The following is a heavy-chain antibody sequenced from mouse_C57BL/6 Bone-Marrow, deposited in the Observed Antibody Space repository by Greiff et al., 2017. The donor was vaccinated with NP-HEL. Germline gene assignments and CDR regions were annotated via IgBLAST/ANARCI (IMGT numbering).Heavy chain of an antibody. J-gene: IGHJ1*03. V-gene: IGHV5-9-1*02. CDR1: GFTFSSYA. CDR2: ISSGGDYI. CDR3: TRDSPYGSSYRYFDV. Sequence: EVKLQESGEGLVKPGGSLKLSCAASGFTFSSYAMSWVRQTPEKRLEWVAYISSGGDYIYYADTVKGRFTISRDNARNTLYLQMSSLKSEDTAMYYCTRDSPYGSSYRYFDVWGTGTTVTVSS. D-gene: IGHD1-1*01.